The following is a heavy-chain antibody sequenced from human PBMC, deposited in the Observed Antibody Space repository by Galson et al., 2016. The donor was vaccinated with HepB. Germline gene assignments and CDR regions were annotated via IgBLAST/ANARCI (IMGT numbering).Heavy chain of an antibody. D-gene: IGHD3-3*01. CDR3: ARVETYYYSMDV. Sequence: SETLSLTCTVSSDSLSTSDWWSWVRQSPRKGLEWIGEINDSGTTNYNPSLESRVTISLDTSTNQFSLKLSSVTAADTAVYYCARVETYYYSMDVWGQGTTVTVSS. J-gene: IGHJ6*02. CDR1: SDSLSTSDW. CDR2: INDSGTT. V-gene: IGHV4-4*02.